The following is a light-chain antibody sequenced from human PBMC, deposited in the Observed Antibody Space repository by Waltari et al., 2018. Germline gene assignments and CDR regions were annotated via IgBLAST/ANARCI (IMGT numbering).Light chain of an antibody. CDR1: SSDVGGYNL. V-gene: IGLV2-23*01. CDR2: EDS. J-gene: IGLJ1*01. CDR3: CSHAGTSTYV. Sequence: QSALTQPASVSGSPGQSITISCTGTSSDVGGYNLFSWYQQPPGKAPKLMICEDSKRASGVANRFSGSKSDNTASRTISGLQAEDEADYFCCSHAGTSTYVFGTGTKVTVL.